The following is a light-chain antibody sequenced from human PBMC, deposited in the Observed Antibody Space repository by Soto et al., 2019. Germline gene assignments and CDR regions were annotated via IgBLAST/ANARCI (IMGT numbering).Light chain of an antibody. CDR2: GAS. CDR3: QQYNNWPET. J-gene: IGKJ1*01. V-gene: IGKV3-15*01. Sequence: EIVMTQSPATLSVSPGERATLSCRASQSVSNNLAWYQQKPGLASRLLMYGASTRATGIPARFSGSGSGTEFTLTISSLQSEDFAVYYCQQYNNWPETFGRGTKVEIK. CDR1: QSVSNN.